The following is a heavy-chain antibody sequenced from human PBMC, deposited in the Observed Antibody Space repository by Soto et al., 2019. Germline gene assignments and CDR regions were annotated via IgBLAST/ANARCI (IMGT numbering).Heavy chain of an antibody. CDR3: ASPKRPNSSSWIY. CDR2: INHSGST. J-gene: IGHJ4*02. V-gene: IGHV4-34*01. Sequence: SETLSLTCAVYGGSFSGYYWSWIRQPPGKGLEWIGEINHSGSTNYNPSLKSRVTISVDTSKNQFSLKLSSVTAADTAVYYCASPKRPNSSSWIYWGQGTLVT. CDR1: GGSFSGYY. D-gene: IGHD6-13*01.